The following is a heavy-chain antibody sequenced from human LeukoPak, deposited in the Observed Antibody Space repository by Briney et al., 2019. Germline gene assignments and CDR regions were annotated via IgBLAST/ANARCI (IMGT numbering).Heavy chain of an antibody. J-gene: IGHJ5*02. Sequence: GASVKVSCKASGYTFTSYGINWVRQAPGQGLEWMGWISAYNGNTNYAQKLQGRVTMTTDTSTSTAYMELRSLRSDDTAVYYCARDFSTSWYGVEDNWFDPWGQGTLVTVSS. CDR3: ARDFSTSWYGVEDNWFDP. V-gene: IGHV1-18*01. CDR2: ISAYNGNT. CDR1: GYTFTSYG. D-gene: IGHD6-13*01.